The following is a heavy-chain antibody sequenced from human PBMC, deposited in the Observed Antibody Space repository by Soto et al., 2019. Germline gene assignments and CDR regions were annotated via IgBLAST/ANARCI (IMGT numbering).Heavy chain of an antibody. Sequence: QVQLQESGPGLVKPSQTLSLTCTVSGGSISSGGYYWSWIRQHPGKGLEWIGYIYYSGSTYYNPSLKSRVTISGDTSKNKFALKLSSVTAADTAVYYCARADTSGIAAVGSDAFDIWGQGTMVTVSS. CDR1: GGSISSGGYY. CDR3: ARADTSGIAAVGSDAFDI. V-gene: IGHV4-31*03. J-gene: IGHJ3*02. CDR2: IYYSGST. D-gene: IGHD6-13*01.